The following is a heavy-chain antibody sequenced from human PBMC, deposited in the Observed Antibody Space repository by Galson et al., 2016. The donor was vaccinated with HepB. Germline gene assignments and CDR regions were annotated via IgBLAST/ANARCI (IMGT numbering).Heavy chain of an antibody. CDR1: GFTVSSNY. Sequence: SLRLSCAASGFTVSSNYMSWIRQAPGKGLECVSYISSGNADTVYYADSVKGRFTISRDSAKNSLSLQMSSLRAEDTALYYCARDAKTGDLDFDYWGQGTLVLVSS. V-gene: IGHV3-11*01. D-gene: IGHD7-27*01. CDR3: ARDAKTGDLDFDY. J-gene: IGHJ4*02. CDR2: ISSGNADTV.